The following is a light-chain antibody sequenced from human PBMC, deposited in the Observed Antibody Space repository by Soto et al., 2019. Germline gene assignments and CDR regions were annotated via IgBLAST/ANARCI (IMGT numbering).Light chain of an antibody. CDR1: QSISHW. J-gene: IGKJ1*01. V-gene: IGKV1-5*03. Sequence: MTQSPSTLSASVGDRVTITCRASQSISHWLAWHQQKPGKAPKLLIYKASTLASGVPSRFSGSGSGTEFALTISSLQPDDFATYYCQQYNSYRAIGQGTKVDIK. CDR3: QQYNSYRA. CDR2: KAS.